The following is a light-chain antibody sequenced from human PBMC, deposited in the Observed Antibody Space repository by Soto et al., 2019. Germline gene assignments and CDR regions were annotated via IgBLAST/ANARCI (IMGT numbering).Light chain of an antibody. CDR2: DAS. CDR3: QQYNSYSLRT. J-gene: IGKJ1*01. V-gene: IGKV1-5*01. CDR1: QSISSW. Sequence: DIQMTQSPYTLSAPVGDRVTITCRASQSISSWLAWYQQKPGKAPKLLIYDASSLESGVPSRFSGSGSGTEFTLTISSLQPDDFATYYCQQYNSYSLRTFGQGTKVDIK.